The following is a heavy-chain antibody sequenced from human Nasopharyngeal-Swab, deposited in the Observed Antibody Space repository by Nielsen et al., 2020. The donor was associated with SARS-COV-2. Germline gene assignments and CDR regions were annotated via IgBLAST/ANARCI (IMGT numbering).Heavy chain of an antibody. D-gene: IGHD4-23*01. V-gene: IGHV1-8*01. Sequence: ASVKVSCKASGYTFTSYDINWVRQATGQGLEWMGWMNPNSGNTGYAQKFQGRVTMTRNTSISTAYMELSSLRSEDTAVYYCARGRDHYGGNSGGAFDIWGQGTMVTVSS. CDR2: MNPNSGNT. J-gene: IGHJ3*02. CDR1: GYTFTSYD. CDR3: ARGRDHYGGNSGGAFDI.